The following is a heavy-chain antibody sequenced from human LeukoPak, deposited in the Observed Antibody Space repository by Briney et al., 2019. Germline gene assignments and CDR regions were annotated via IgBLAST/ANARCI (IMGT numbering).Heavy chain of an antibody. V-gene: IGHV4-34*01. D-gene: IGHD6-13*01. Sequence: PSETLSLTCAVYGGSFSGYYWSWIRQPPGKGLEWIGAINHSGSTNYNPSLKSRVTISVDTSKNQFSLKLSSVTAADTAVYYCARESEFASNIAAAGTRAGDYWGQGTLVTVSS. CDR1: GGSFSGYY. CDR3: ARESEFASNIAAAGTRAGDY. CDR2: INHSGST. J-gene: IGHJ4*02.